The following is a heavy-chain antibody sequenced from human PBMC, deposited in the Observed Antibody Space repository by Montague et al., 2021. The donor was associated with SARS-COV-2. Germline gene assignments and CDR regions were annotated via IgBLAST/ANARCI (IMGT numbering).Heavy chain of an antibody. CDR1: GGSFSDYY. CDR2: INHRGTS. CDR3: ARGRQHFNMIVVVMTGGEYYVDY. Sequence: SETLSLTCAVYGGSFSDYYWSWIRQPPGKGLEWIGEINHRGTSKYNPSLKSRVSISLDTSKNQFSLYLSSVTAADTAVYYCARGRQHFNMIVVVMTGGEYYVDYWGQGTLVTVSS. V-gene: IGHV4-34*01. D-gene: IGHD3-22*01. J-gene: IGHJ4*02.